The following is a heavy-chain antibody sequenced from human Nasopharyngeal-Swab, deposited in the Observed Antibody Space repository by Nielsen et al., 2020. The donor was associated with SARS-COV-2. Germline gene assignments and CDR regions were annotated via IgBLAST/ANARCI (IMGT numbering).Heavy chain of an antibody. J-gene: IGHJ6*03. D-gene: IGHD5-18*01. V-gene: IGHV4-39*01. Sequence: SETLSLTCTVSGGSISSSSYYWGWIRQPPGKGLEWIGSIYYSGSTYNNPPIKSRVTISVDTSKNQFSLKLSSVTAADTAVYYCATYGYGSYYYYYMDVWGKGTTVTVSS. CDR1: GGSISSSSYY. CDR2: IYYSGST. CDR3: ATYGYGSYYYYYMDV.